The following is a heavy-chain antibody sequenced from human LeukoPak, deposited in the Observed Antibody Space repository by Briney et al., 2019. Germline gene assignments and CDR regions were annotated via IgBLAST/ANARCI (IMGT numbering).Heavy chain of an antibody. CDR2: ISGSGGST. Sequence: GGSLRLSCAASGFTFANYAMSWVRQAPGKGLEWVSGISGSGGSTYYADSVKGRFIISRDNSKNSLYLQMNSLRAEDTAVYYCARAPFWSGYSYGMDVWGQGTTVTVSS. J-gene: IGHJ6*02. CDR1: GFTFANYA. D-gene: IGHD3-3*01. CDR3: ARAPFWSGYSYGMDV. V-gene: IGHV3-23*01.